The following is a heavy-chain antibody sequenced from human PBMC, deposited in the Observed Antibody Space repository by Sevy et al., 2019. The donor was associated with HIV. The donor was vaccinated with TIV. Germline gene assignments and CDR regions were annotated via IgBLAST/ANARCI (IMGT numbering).Heavy chain of an antibody. V-gene: IGHV3-23*01. J-gene: IGHJ5*02. D-gene: IGHD3-3*01. CDR2: ISGSGGST. CDR3: AKANSGLEWVLYGVLQYNWFDP. CDR1: GFTFSSYA. Sequence: GGSLRLSCAASGFTFSSYAMSWVRQAPGKGLEWVSAISGSGGSTYYADTVKGRFTISRDNSKNTLYIQMNSLRAEDTAVYYCAKANSGLEWVLYGVLQYNWFDPWGQGTLVTVSS.